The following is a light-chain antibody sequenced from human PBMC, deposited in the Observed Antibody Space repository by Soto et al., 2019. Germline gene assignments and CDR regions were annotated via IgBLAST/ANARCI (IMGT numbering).Light chain of an antibody. CDR3: QQHNGYSERI. V-gene: IGKV1-5*01. CDR1: QSISTW. J-gene: IGKJ1*01. CDR2: GAS. Sequence: DIQMTQSPSTMSAPAGDRVTLTCRASQSISTWLAWYQQKPGKAPKLLIYGASSLASGVPSRFSGSGSGTEFTLTISSLQPDDLATYYCQQHNGYSERIVGQGTKVDIK.